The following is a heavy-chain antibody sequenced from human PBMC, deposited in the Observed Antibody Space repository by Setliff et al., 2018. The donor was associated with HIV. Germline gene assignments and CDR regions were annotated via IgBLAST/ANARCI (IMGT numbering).Heavy chain of an antibody. CDR3: ARLAIPAATTDY. J-gene: IGHJ4*02. D-gene: IGHD2-2*01. CDR2: IFYSGST. V-gene: IGHV4-39*01. Sequence: PSETLSLTCTVSGGSISRSRNYWGWIRQPPGKGLEWIGSIFYSGSTYYNPSLKSRPTISVDTSENQFSLKLNSVTAADTAVYYCARLAIPAATTDYWGQGTLVTVSS. CDR1: GGSISRSRNY.